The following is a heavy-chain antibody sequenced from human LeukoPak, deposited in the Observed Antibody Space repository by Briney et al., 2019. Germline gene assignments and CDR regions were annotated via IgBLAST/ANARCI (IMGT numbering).Heavy chain of an antibody. CDR3: ARASVAAYDY. J-gene: IGHJ4*02. D-gene: IGHD6-19*01. V-gene: IGHV1-2*03. CDR1: GYTFTGYY. Sequence: LGASVKVSCKTSGYTFTGYYMHWVRQAPGQGLEWMGWINPNSGGTNYAQKFQGRVTMTRDTSTSTAYMELRSLRSDDTAVYYCARASVAAYDYWGQGTLVTVSS. CDR2: INPNSGGT.